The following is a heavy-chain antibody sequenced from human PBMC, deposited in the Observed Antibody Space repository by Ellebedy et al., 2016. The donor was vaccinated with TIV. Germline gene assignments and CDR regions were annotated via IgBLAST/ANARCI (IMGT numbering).Heavy chain of an antibody. CDR3: AKVLADYGDYRYFDY. D-gene: IGHD4-17*01. V-gene: IGHV3-23*01. CDR2: ISGSGGST. J-gene: IGHJ4*02. Sequence: GGSLRLSCAASGFTFSSYAMSWVRQAPGKGLEWVSAISGSGGSTYYADSVKGRFTISRDDSKNTLYLQMNSLRAEDTAVYYCAKVLADYGDYRYFDYWGQGTLVTVSS. CDR1: GFTFSSYA.